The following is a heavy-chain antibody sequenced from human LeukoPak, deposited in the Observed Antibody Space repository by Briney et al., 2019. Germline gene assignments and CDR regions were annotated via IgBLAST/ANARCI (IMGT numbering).Heavy chain of an antibody. Sequence: SVKVSCKASGGTFSSYAISWVRQAPGQGLEWMGRIIPIFGIANYAQKFQGRVTITADKSTSTAYMELSSLRSEDTAVYYCARVNGCNSAHYGMDVWGQGTTVSVSS. CDR2: IIPIFGIA. CDR3: ARVNGCNSAHYGMDV. J-gene: IGHJ6*02. D-gene: IGHD4-23*01. CDR1: GGTFSSYA. V-gene: IGHV1-69*04.